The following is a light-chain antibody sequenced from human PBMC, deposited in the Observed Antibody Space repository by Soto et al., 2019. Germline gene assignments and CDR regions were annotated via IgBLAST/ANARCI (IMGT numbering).Light chain of an antibody. J-gene: IGKJ1*01. CDR3: QQYHNWPQT. CDR2: RAS. Sequence: EIVMTQSPATLSVSPGERATVSCRASQSVSSNVAWYQQRPGQAPRLLIYRASTRATGVPARFSGSGSGTEFTLTISSLQSADFGIYYCQQYHNWPQTFGQGTKVDIK. V-gene: IGKV3-15*01. CDR1: QSVSSN.